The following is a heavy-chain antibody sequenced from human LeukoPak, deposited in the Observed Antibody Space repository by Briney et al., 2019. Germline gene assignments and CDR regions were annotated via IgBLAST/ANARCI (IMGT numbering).Heavy chain of an antibody. D-gene: IGHD3-16*01. CDR2: VYHSGSS. CDR1: GASVSSYF. J-gene: IGHJ4*02. Sequence: SETLSLTCTVSGASVSSYFWSWIRQSPEKGLEWIGYVYHSGSSSSNPSLQSRVTISQDTSRNQVSLKMTSAPAADTAVYYCAKLLGEEYWGQGTQVVVSS. CDR3: AKLLGEEY. V-gene: IGHV4-59*02.